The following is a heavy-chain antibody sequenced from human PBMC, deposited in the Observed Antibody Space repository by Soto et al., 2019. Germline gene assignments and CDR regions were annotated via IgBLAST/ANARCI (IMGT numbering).Heavy chain of an antibody. CDR1: GYGFTTYG. Sequence: ASVKVSCKGSGYGFTTYGITWVRQAPGQGLEWIAWISAHNGNTNYAQKLQGRVTVTRDASTRTAYMELRSLKSDDTAVYYCARDLNKQYFDSNYFDYWGQGTQVTAPQ. J-gene: IGHJ4*02. V-gene: IGHV1-18*01. CDR3: ARDLNKQYFDSNYFDY. CDR2: ISAHNGNT. D-gene: IGHD3-22*01.